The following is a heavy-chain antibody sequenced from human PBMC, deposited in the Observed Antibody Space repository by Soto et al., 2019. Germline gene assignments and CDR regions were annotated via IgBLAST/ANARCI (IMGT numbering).Heavy chain of an antibody. CDR3: ARDLRDYGNYGGY. D-gene: IGHD4-17*01. V-gene: IGHV3-30-3*01. CDR2: ISSDGNSK. Sequence: QVQLVESGGGVVQPGRSLRLSCAASGFTSTAYTFHWVRQAPGKGLEWVALISSDGNSKYYADSVKGRFTISRDNSKETLYLQMNSLRAEDTAVYYWARDLRDYGNYGGYWGQGTLVTVSS. J-gene: IGHJ4*02. CDR1: GFTSTAYT.